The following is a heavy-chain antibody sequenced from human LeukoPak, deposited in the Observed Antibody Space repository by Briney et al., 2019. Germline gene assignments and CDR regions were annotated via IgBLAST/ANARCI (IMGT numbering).Heavy chain of an antibody. J-gene: IGHJ4*02. D-gene: IGHD3-22*01. V-gene: IGHV3-15*01. CDR2: IKSKTDGGTT. Sequence: PGGSLRLSCAASGFTFSNAWMSWVRQAPGKGLEWVGRIKSKTDGGTTDYAAPVKGRFTISRDDSKNTLYLQMNGLKTEDTAVYYCTTEDSSGFAPGAYWGQGTLVTVSS. CDR1: GFTFSNAW. CDR3: TTEDSSGFAPGAY.